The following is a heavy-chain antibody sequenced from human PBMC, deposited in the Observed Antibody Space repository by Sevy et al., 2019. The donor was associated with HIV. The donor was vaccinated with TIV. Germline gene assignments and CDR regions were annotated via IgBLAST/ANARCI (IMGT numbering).Heavy chain of an antibody. Sequence: SETLSLTCTVSGGSISSGSYYWSWIRQPAGKGLEWIGRIYTSGSTNYNPSLKSRVTMSVDTSKNQFSLKLSSVTAADTAVYSCARESLGIVTAGGWFDPWGQGTLVTVSS. CDR1: GGSISSGSYY. V-gene: IGHV4-61*02. J-gene: IGHJ5*02. CDR2: IYTSGST. D-gene: IGHD2-2*01. CDR3: ARESLGIVTAGGWFDP.